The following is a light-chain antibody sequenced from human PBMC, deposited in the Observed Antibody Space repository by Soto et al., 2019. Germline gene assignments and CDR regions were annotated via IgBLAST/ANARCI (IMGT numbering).Light chain of an antibody. CDR3: KSYAGSNTYV. CDR1: KNDIGVYDF. J-gene: IGLJ1*01. CDR2: EVV. V-gene: IGLV2-8*01. Sequence: QSALTQPPSASGSPGQSVTISCPGTKNDIGVYDFVSWYQHHPGKPPRLIIYEVVQRPSGVPDRFSGSKSGNTASLTVSGLQAADEADYFCKSYAGSNTYVFGSGTKVTVL.